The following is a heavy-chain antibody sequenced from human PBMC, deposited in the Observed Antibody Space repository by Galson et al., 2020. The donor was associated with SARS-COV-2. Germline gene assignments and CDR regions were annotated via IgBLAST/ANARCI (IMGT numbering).Heavy chain of an antibody. Sequence: GESLKISCAASGFTFSSYSMNWVRQAPGKGLEWVSSISSSSSYIYYADSVKGRFTISRDNAKNSLYLQMNSLRAEDTAVYYCARDAHYDILTGYYFPWGQGTLVTVSS. CDR2: ISSSSSYI. CDR1: GFTFSSYS. J-gene: IGHJ5*02. CDR3: ARDAHYDILTGYYFP. D-gene: IGHD3-9*01. V-gene: IGHV3-21*01.